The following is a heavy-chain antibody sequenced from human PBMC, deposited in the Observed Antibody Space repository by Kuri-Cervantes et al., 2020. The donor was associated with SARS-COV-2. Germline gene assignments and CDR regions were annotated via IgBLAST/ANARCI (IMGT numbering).Heavy chain of an antibody. V-gene: IGHV4-59*01. CDR3: ARVQGAAALTYYYYYGMDV. J-gene: IGHJ6*02. D-gene: IGHD2-2*01. CDR1: GGSISSYY. CDR2: IYYSGST. Sequence: GSLRLSCTVSGGSISSYYWSWIRQPPGKGLEWIGYIYYSGSTSYNPSLKSRVTISVDTSKNQFSLKLSSVTAADTAVYYCARVQGAAALTYYYYYGMDVWGQGTTVTVSS.